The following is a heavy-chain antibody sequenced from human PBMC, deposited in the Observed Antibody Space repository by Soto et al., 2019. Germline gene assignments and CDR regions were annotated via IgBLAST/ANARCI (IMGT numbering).Heavy chain of an antibody. CDR2: ISSSSSYT. Sequence: GGSIKRYSATISSHIYENYMRWISQAPGKGLEWVSYISSSSSYTNYADSVKGRFTISRDNAKNSLYLQMNSLRAEDTAVYYCARYDSSGYYWPYYYYGMDVWGQGT. J-gene: IGHJ6*02. D-gene: IGHD3-22*01. CDR3: ARYDSSGYYWPYYYYGMDV. V-gene: IGHV3-11*06. CDR1: SSHIYENY.